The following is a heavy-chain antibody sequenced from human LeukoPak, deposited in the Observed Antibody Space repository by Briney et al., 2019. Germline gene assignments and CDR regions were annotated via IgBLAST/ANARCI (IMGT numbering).Heavy chain of an antibody. Sequence: SETLSLTCTVSGGSISSYYWSWIRQPPGKGLEWIGYIYYSGYTNYNPSLKSRVTISVDTSKNQFSLKLSSVTAADTAVYYCARLKYYYDSSGYRAEYFQHWGQGTLVTVSS. D-gene: IGHD3-22*01. J-gene: IGHJ1*01. CDR1: GGSISSYY. CDR2: IYYSGYT. V-gene: IGHV4-59*01. CDR3: ARLKYYYDSSGYRAEYFQH.